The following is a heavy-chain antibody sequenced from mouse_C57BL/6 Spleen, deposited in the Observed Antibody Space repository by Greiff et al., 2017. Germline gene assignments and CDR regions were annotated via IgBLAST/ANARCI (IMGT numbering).Heavy chain of an antibody. Sequence: QVQLKESGPGLVQPSQSLSITCTVSGFSLTSYGVHWVRQSPGKGLEWLGVIWSGGSTDYNAAFISRLSISKDNSKSQVFFKMNSLQADDTAIYYCARNGDYDYLAWFAYWGQGTLVTVSA. CDR1: GFSLTSYG. CDR2: IWSGGST. V-gene: IGHV2-2*01. CDR3: ARNGDYDYLAWFAY. D-gene: IGHD2-4*01. J-gene: IGHJ3*01.